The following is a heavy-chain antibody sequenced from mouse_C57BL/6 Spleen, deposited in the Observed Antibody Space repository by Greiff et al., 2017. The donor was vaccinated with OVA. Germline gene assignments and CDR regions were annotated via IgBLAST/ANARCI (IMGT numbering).Heavy chain of an antibody. CDR2: INPNNGGT. D-gene: IGHD1-1*01. V-gene: IGHV1-26*01. Sequence: EVQLQQSGPELVKPGASVKISCKASGYTFTDYYMNWVKQSHGKSLEWIGDINPNNGGTSYNQKFKGKATLTVDKSSSTAYMELRSLTSEDSAGYYCARDDYYGSSFDYWGQGTTLTVSS. CDR3: ARDDYYGSSFDY. J-gene: IGHJ2*01. CDR1: GYTFTDYY.